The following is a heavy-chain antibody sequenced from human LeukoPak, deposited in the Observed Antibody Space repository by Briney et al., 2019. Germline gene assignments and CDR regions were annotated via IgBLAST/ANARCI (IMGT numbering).Heavy chain of an antibody. CDR2: IYYGGST. D-gene: IGHD1-26*01. CDR1: GDSISSSSYY. J-gene: IGHJ5*02. CDR3: ARGLSLKYSGSNGWFDP. Sequence: SETLSLTCTVSGDSISSSSYYWAWIRQPPGKGLEWIGNIYYGGSTYYSPSLKSRVTISVDTSKNQFSLKLSSVTAADTAVYYCARGLSLKYSGSNGWFDPWGQGTLVTVSS. V-gene: IGHV4-39*07.